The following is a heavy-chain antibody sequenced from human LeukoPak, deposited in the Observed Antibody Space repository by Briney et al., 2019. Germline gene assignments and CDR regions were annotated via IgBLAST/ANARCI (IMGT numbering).Heavy chain of an antibody. V-gene: IGHV4-34*01. CDR3: AREEDYVGY. CDR1: GGSFSGYY. CDR2: INHSGST. Sequence: SETLSLTCAVYGGSFSGYYWSWIRQPPGKGLEWIGEINHSGSTNYNPSLKSRVTMSVDTSKNQFSLKLSSVTAADTAVYYCAREEDYVGYWGQGTLVTVSS. J-gene: IGHJ4*02.